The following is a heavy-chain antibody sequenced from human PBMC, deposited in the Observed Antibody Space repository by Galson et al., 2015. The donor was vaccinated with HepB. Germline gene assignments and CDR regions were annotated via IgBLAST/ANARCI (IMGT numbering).Heavy chain of an antibody. CDR1: GFTFTRYA. V-gene: IGHV3-30-3*01. CDR3: ARDMGKVTPNYFDY. CDR2: ISNDGSNK. Sequence: SLRLSCAASGFTFTRYAIHWVRQAPGKGLGWVAFISNDGSNKFYGEFVKGRFTISRDNSKNTVYVQMNRLKPEDTAVYYCARDMGKVTPNYFDYWGQGTLVTVSS. D-gene: IGHD2-21*02. J-gene: IGHJ4*02.